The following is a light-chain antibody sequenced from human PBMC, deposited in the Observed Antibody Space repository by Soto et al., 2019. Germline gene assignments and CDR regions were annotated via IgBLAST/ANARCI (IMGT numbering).Light chain of an antibody. J-gene: IGKJ4*01. CDR2: KAS. Sequence: DIQMTQSPSTLSASVGDRVTITCRASQGVSRWLAWYQKRPGKAPNLLIYKASSLESGVPSRFSGSGSGTEFTLTISSLQPDDFASYYCQHYNTYPFTFGGGTKVEIK. CDR1: QGVSRW. V-gene: IGKV1-5*03. CDR3: QHYNTYPFT.